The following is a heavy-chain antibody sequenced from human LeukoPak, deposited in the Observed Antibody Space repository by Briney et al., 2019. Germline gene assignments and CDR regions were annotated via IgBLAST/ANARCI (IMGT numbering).Heavy chain of an antibody. CDR1: GFTFSSYS. Sequence: PGGSLRLSCAASGFTFSSYSMSWVRQAPGKGLEWVSSISSSSSYIYYADSVKGRFTISRDNAKNSLYLQMNSLRAEDTAVYYCARVEGYSSSAFDYWGQGTLLTVSS. J-gene: IGHJ4*02. V-gene: IGHV3-21*01. D-gene: IGHD6-6*01. CDR2: ISSSSSYI. CDR3: ARVEGYSSSAFDY.